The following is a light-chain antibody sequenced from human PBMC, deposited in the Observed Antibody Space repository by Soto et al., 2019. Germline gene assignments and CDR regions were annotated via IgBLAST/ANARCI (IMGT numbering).Light chain of an antibody. CDR2: GAS. V-gene: IGKV3-20*01. Sequence: EIVLTQSPGTLSLSPGERATLSCRASQSISSSFLAWYQQKPGQAPRLLIYGASSRATGIPDRFSGSGSGTDFPLTIRRLEPEDFAVYYCQQYGSSPPWTFGQGTKVEIK. CDR1: QSISSSF. CDR3: QQYGSSPPWT. J-gene: IGKJ1*01.